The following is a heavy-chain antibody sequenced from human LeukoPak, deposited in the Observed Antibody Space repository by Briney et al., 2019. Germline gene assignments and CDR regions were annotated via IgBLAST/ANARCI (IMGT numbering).Heavy chain of an antibody. V-gene: IGHV1-69*05. Sequence: GSSVKVSCKASGGTFSSYAISWVRQAPGQGLEWMGGIIPIFGTANYAQKFQGRVTITTDESTSTAYMELSSLRSEDTAVYYCARGLYTDIVVVPAANNYYHMDVWGKGTTVTVSS. J-gene: IGHJ6*03. D-gene: IGHD2-2*01. CDR3: ARGLYTDIVVVPAANNYYHMDV. CDR1: GGTFSSYA. CDR2: IIPIFGTA.